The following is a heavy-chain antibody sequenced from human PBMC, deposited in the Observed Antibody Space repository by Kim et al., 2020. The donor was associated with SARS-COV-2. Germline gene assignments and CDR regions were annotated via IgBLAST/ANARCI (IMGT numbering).Heavy chain of an antibody. CDR1: GFTFRNYA. D-gene: IGHD6-19*01. CDR3: ATDLSQWMAYLYFYSMDV. CDR2: ISYDGTKK. J-gene: IGHJ6*01. Sequence: GGSLRLSCAASGFTFRNYALHWVRQAPGKGPEWVSVISYDGTKKYYADSVKGRFTISRDNSKFMLVLHMNSLRIDDTALYYFATDLSQWMAYLYFYSMDV. V-gene: IGHV3-30-3*01.